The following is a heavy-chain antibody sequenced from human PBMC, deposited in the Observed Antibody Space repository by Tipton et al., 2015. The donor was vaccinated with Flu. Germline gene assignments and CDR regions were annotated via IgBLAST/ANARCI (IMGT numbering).Heavy chain of an antibody. J-gene: IGHJ5*02. CDR1: GDSIGSDYY. CDR3: ARRDYSNYVSEPKNWFDP. CDR2: IHKTGNT. V-gene: IGHV4-38-2*01. D-gene: IGHD4-11*01. Sequence: TLSLTCSVSGDSIGSDYYWAWIRQPPGKGLEWIGNIHKTGNTYFNPSLRSRVTFSVDTSKNQFSLRLASVTAADTAVYYCARRDYSNYVSEPKNWFDPGAREPWSPSPQ.